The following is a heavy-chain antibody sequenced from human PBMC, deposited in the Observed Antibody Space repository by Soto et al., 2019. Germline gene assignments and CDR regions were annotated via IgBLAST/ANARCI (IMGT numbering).Heavy chain of an antibody. J-gene: IGHJ5*02. V-gene: IGHV3-23*01. CDR2: ISGSGGST. Sequence: PGGSLRLSCAASGFTFISYAMSWVRQAPGKGLEWVSAISGSGGSTYYADSVKGRFTISRDNSKNTLYLQMNSLRAEDTAVYYCAKDPHTQRFLEWFNWFDPWGQGTLVTVSS. D-gene: IGHD3-3*01. CDR3: AKDPHTQRFLEWFNWFDP. CDR1: GFTFISYA.